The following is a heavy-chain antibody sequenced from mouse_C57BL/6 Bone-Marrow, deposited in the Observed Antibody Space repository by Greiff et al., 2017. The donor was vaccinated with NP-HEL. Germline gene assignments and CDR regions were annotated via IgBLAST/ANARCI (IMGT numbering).Heavy chain of an antibody. CDR1: GYSITSGYY. CDR2: ISYDGSN. D-gene: IGHD2-4*01. Sequence: EVQLQESGPGLVKPSQSLSLTCSVTGYSITSGYYWNWIRQFPGNKLEWMGYISYDGSNNYNPSLKNRISITRDTSKNQFFLKLNSVTTEDTATYYCARGGENYDYDGTWFAYWGQGTLVTVSA. V-gene: IGHV3-6*01. CDR3: ARGGENYDYDGTWFAY. J-gene: IGHJ3*01.